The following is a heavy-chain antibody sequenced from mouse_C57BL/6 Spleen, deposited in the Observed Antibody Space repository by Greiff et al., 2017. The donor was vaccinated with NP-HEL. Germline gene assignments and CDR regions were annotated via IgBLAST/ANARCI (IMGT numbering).Heavy chain of an antibody. D-gene: IGHD1-1*01. CDR3: ARRGGITTVVADYDAMDY. CDR1: GYAFSSYW. V-gene: IGHV1-80*01. Sequence: VMLVESGAELVKPGASVKISCKASGYAFSSYWMNWVKQRPGKGLEWIGQIYPGDGDTNYNGKFKGKATLTADKSSSTAYMQLSSLTSEDSAVYFCARRGGITTVVADYDAMDYWGQGTSVTVSS. CDR2: IYPGDGDT. J-gene: IGHJ4*01.